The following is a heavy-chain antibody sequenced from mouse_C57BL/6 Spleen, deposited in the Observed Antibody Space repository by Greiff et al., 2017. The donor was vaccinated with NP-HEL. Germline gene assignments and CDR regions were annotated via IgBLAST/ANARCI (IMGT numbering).Heavy chain of an antibody. CDR1: GYTFTSYW. Sequence: QVQLQQPGAELVRPGTSVKLSCKASGYTFTSYWMHWVKQRPGQGLEWIGVIDPSDSYTNYNQKFKGKATLTVDTSSSTAYMQLSSLTSEDSAVYYCAREITTVVAPGDAMDYWGQVTSVTVSS. D-gene: IGHD1-1*01. J-gene: IGHJ4*01. CDR2: IDPSDSYT. CDR3: AREITTVVAPGDAMDY. V-gene: IGHV1-59*01.